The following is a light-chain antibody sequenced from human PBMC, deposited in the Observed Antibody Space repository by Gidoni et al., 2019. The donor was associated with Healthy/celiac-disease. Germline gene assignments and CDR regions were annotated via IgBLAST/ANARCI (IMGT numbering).Light chain of an antibody. CDR3: QQYYITPFT. V-gene: IGKV4-1*01. Sequence: QKPGQPPKLLIYWTSSRESGVPDRFSGSWSGTDFTLTISSLQAEDVAVYYCQQYYITPFTFGQGTRLEIK. J-gene: IGKJ2*01. CDR2: WTS.